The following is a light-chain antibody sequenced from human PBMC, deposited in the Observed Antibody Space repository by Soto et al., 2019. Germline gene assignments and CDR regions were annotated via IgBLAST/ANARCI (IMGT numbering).Light chain of an antibody. CDR3: QQYYTTPRT. CDR1: QSVLYNSNNKNY. J-gene: IGKJ1*01. CDR2: WAS. Sequence: DIVMTQSPDSLAVSLGERAIINCKSSQSVLYNSNNKNYFSWYQKKPGQPPKLLIYWASTRESGVPDRFSGSGSGTDFTLTISSLQAEDVAVYYCQQYYTTPRTFGQGTKVEIK. V-gene: IGKV4-1*01.